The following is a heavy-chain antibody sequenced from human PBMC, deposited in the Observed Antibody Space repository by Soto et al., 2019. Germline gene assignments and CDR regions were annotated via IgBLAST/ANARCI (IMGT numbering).Heavy chain of an antibody. CDR2: IYHSGST. J-gene: IGHJ6*02. CDR3: ARDGRPYYDFWSGYYPDYYYYGMDV. CDR1: GYSISSGYY. D-gene: IGHD3-3*01. V-gene: IGHV4-38-2*02. Sequence: PSETLSLTCAVSGYSISSGYYWGWIRQPPGKGLEWIGSIYHSGSTYYNPSLKSRVTISVDTSKNQFSLKLSSVTAADTAVYYCARDGRPYYDFWSGYYPDYYYYGMDVWGQGTTVTVSS.